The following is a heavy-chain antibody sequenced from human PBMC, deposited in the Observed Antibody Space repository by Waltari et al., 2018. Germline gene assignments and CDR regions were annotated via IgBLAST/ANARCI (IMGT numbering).Heavy chain of an antibody. J-gene: IGHJ5*02. V-gene: IGHV4-38-2*01. D-gene: IGHD3-16*01. CDR3: VGVSGSLDPYWFDP. Sequence: QVQLQESGPGLVKPSETLSLTCAVSGYSISSGYYWGWIRQPPGKGLEWIGSIYHSGSTYYNPSLKSRVTISVDTSKNQFSLKLSSVTAADTAVYYCVGVSGSLDPYWFDPWGQGTLVTVSS. CDR1: GYSISSGYY. CDR2: IYHSGST.